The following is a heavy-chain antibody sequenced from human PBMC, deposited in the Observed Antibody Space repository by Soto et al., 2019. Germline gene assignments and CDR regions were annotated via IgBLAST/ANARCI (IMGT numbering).Heavy chain of an antibody. CDR2: IYSGGST. Sequence: GGSLRLSCAASGFTVSSNYMSWVRQAPGKGLEWVSVIYSGGSTYYADSGKGRFTISRANSKNTLCLQMNSLRAEDTAVYYCARDFFISGGQGTLVTVSS. J-gene: IGHJ4*02. CDR1: GFTVSSNY. V-gene: IGHV3-66*01. CDR3: ARDFFIS.